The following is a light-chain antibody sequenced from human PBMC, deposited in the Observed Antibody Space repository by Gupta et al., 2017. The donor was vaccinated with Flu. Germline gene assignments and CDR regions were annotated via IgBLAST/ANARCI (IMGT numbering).Light chain of an antibody. CDR2: GAS. Sequence: LLFAPVENGAPTSRASQQIVSDYLTWYQQKPGQVPRLLIYGASSMATGIPYRFSGSVSGTDFTLTINRLQPEDFAVYYCQQNGSTPFTFGHGTQVDIK. J-gene: IGKJ3*01. CDR3: QQNGSTPFT. V-gene: IGKV3-20*01. CDR1: QQIVSDY.